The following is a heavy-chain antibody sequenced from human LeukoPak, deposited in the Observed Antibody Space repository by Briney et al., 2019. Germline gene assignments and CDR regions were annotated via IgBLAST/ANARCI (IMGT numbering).Heavy chain of an antibody. D-gene: IGHD3-22*01. CDR3: ARDLGQYYDTSDNWFDP. J-gene: IGHJ5*02. CDR2: INSGGMNT. Sequence: PGGPLRLSCAASGFTFSNYWMHWLRQAPGEALVGISHINSGGMNTSFAYSVKGRFTISRDNAKNTLNLQMNSLRAGDTAVYYCARDLGQYYDTSDNWFDPWGQGTLVTVSS. V-gene: IGHV3-74*01. CDR1: GFTFSNYW.